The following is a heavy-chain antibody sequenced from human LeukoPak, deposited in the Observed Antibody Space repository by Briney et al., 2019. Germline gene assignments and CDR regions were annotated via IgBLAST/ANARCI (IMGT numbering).Heavy chain of an antibody. CDR3: ARDRCSSSSCFIDY. J-gene: IGHJ4*02. CDR2: IYSAGTT. V-gene: IGHV3-66*01. CDR1: GFPFINNY. D-gene: IGHD2-2*01. Sequence: PGGPLSLSFPASGFPFINNYMSGVRQAQGKGLEWGSIIYSAGTTYYADSVKGRFAISRDNAKNPLYLQMNSLRAEDGAVYYCARDRCSSSSCFIDYWGQGTLVTVSS.